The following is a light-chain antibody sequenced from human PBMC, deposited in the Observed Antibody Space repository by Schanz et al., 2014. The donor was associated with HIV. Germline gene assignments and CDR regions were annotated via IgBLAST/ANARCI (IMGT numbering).Light chain of an antibody. J-gene: IGLJ3*02. CDR1: SSNIGAGYD. CDR2: ANS. CDR3: AGWDDSLNVWV. V-gene: IGLV1-40*01. Sequence: QPVLTQPPSVSGAPGQRVTISCTGSSSNIGAGYDVHWYQQLPGTAPKLLIFANSDRPSGVPDRFSGSESGTSASLAISGLQSEDEADYYCAGWDDSLNVWVFGGGTKLTVL.